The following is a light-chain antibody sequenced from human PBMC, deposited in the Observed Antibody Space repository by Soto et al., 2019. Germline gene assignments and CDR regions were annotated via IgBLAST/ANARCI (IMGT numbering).Light chain of an antibody. Sequence: MVLTQSPGTLSLSPGEGASVSCRASQSLNSGYLAWYQQKPGQAPRLLIDGASIRATGIPDRFSGSRSGTNCTLNICRLEPEELAVYFCQQDGSARYTLGQGTKLEI. CDR3: QQDGSARYT. CDR1: QSLNSGY. J-gene: IGKJ2*01. CDR2: GAS. V-gene: IGKV3-20*01.